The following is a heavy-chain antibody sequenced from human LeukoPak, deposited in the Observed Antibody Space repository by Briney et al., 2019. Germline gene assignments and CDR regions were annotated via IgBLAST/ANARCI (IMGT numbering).Heavy chain of an antibody. V-gene: IGHV3-33*01. CDR3: ARELNRGYSGYDSIYYYYGMDV. J-gene: IGHJ6*02. Sequence: GGSLRLSCAASGFTFSSYGMHWVRQAPGRGLEWVAVIWYDGSNKYCADSVKGRFTLSRDNSKNTLYLQMNSLRAEDTAVYYCARELNRGYSGYDSIYYYYGMDVWGQGTTAPVSS. D-gene: IGHD5-12*01. CDR2: IWYDGSNK. CDR1: GFTFSSYG.